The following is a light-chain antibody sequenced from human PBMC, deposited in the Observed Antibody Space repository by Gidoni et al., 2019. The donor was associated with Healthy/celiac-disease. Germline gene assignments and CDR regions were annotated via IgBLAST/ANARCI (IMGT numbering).Light chain of an antibody. Sequence: IQMTQSPSSLSASVGDRVTITCRASQRISSYLNWYQQKPGKAPKLLIYAASSLQSGVPSMFSGSGSGTDFTLTISSLQPGDFATYYCQQSYSTPLTFGGGTKVEIK. CDR2: AAS. V-gene: IGKV1-39*01. CDR1: QRISSY. CDR3: QQSYSTPLT. J-gene: IGKJ4*01.